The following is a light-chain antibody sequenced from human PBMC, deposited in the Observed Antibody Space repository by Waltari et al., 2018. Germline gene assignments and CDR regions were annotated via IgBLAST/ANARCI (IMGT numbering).Light chain of an antibody. J-gene: IGKJ4*01. CDR3: QQHYSSPLT. Sequence: DIVMTQSPDSLAVSLGERATINCRSSQSILDNSNNKNNLTWYQQKPGQAPKLSIYWASTREAGVPARFSGSGSGTHFTLTISSLQAEDVAVYYCQQHYSSPLTFGGGTKVEL. CDR2: WAS. V-gene: IGKV4-1*01. CDR1: QSILDNSNNKNN.